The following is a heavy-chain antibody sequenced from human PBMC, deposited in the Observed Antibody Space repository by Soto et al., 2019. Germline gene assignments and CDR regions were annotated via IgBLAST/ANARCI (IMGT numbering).Heavy chain of an antibody. V-gene: IGHV1-69*02. CDR1: GGTFSTYT. Sequence: QVQRVQSGAEVKKPGSSVKVSCKASGGTFSTYTIIWVRQAPGQGLEWMGRIIPMLDITNNAQRFQGRVTITADKSTSTAYLELSSLRSEDTAVYYCTLGSWSAETFDIWGRGTMVTVSS. CDR2: IIPMLDIT. J-gene: IGHJ3*02. CDR3: TLGSWSAETFDI. D-gene: IGHD6-13*01.